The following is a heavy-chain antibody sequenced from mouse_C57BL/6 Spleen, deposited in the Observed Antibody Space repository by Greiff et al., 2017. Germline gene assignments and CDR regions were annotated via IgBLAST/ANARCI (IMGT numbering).Heavy chain of an antibody. CDR3: ARDGDYYYGSSPLWYFDV. CDR2: ISDGGSYT. J-gene: IGHJ1*03. Sequence: EVKLMESGGGLVKPGGSLKLSCAASGFTFSSYAMSWVRQTPEKRLEWVATISDGGSYTYYPDNVKGRFTISRDNAKNNLYLQMSHLKSEDTAMYYCARDGDYYYGSSPLWYFDVWGTGTTVTVSS. V-gene: IGHV5-4*01. CDR1: GFTFSSYA. D-gene: IGHD1-1*01.